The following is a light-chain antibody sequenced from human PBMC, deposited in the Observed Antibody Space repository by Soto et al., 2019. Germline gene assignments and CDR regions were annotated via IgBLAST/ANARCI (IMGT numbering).Light chain of an antibody. V-gene: IGKV1-5*01. Sequence: DIQMTQSPSTLSASVGDRVTITCRASQILNSLLAWYQQKPGRAPKLLIYDASTLKSGVPARFSGSGSGTEFTLTISSLQPDDFATYYCQQYNTYSTFGQGTRLEIK. J-gene: IGKJ5*01. CDR2: DAS. CDR1: QILNSL. CDR3: QQYNTYST.